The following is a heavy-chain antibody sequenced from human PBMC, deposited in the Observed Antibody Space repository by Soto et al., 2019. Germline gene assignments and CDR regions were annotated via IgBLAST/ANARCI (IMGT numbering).Heavy chain of an antibody. CDR2: ISSGGSTI. J-gene: IGHJ5*02. D-gene: IGHD6-13*01. Sequence: QVQLVESGGGLVKPGGSLRLSCAASGFTFSDYYMSWIRQAPGKGLEWVSYISSGGSTIYYADSVKGRFTISRDNAKNPLSLQMNSLRAEDTAVYYCARDRIPAAGTFWFAPWGQGTLVTVSS. CDR1: GFTFSDYY. CDR3: ARDRIPAAGTFWFAP. V-gene: IGHV3-11*01.